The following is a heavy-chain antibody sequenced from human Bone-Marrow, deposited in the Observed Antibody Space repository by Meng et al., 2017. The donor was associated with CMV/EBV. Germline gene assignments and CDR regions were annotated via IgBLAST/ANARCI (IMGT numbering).Heavy chain of an antibody. Sequence: SQTLSLTCAVYDGSFSDIYWTWVRQSPEKGLEWIGEIHHNGKTNYNPSLKNRVTISLRTSANQFSLEVTSVTAADTAVYYCAIGGGGYYPFYFDSWGQGTLVTVSS. CDR1: DGSFSDIY. CDR2: IHHNGKT. D-gene: IGHD3-3*01. V-gene: IGHV4-34*01. J-gene: IGHJ4*02. CDR3: AIGGGGYYPFYFDS.